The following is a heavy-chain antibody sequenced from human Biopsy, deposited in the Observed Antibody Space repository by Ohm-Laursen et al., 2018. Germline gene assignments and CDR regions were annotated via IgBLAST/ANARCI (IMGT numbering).Heavy chain of an antibody. CDR3: AAKLTGYFHH. V-gene: IGHV1-69*06. D-gene: IGHD3-9*01. CDR2: NIPILGTG. J-gene: IGHJ1*01. Sequence: ASVKVSCKVPGGTFSNYGVNWVRQAPGQGLEWLGGNIPILGTGNYAQKFQDRVTVAADTSTSTATMALRSLRSDDKAVYYCAAKLTGYFHHWGQGTLVIVSS. CDR1: GGTFSNYG.